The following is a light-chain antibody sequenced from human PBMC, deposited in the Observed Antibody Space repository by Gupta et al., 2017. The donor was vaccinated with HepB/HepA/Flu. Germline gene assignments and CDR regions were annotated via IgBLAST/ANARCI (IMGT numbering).Light chain of an antibody. CDR3: QQYKTKSET. CDR2: KAS. CDR1: QTSDNW. J-gene: IGKJ1*01. V-gene: IGKV1-5*03. Sequence: IQLTQSPSTLSASVGDRVTITCRASQTSDNWLAWYQHKPGKAPKRLIYKASSLESGVPSRVSGRGSGTDFTRTISRMKPDDFATYEGQQYKTKSETLGQGTKVEIK.